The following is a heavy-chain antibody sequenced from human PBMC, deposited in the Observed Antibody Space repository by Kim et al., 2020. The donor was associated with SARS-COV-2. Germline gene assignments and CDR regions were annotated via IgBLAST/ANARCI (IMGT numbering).Heavy chain of an antibody. Sequence: GGSLRLSCAASGFTVSSNYMSWVRQAPGKGLEWVSVIYSGGSTYYADSVKGRFTISRDNSKNTLYLQMNSLRAEDTAVYYCARDNYGDYPYYYGMDVWGQGTTVTVSS. V-gene: IGHV3-53*01. CDR2: IYSGGST. CDR3: ARDNYGDYPYYYGMDV. CDR1: GFTVSSNY. D-gene: IGHD4-17*01. J-gene: IGHJ6*02.